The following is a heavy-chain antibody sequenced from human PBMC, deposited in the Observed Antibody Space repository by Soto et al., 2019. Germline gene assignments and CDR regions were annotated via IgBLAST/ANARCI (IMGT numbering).Heavy chain of an antibody. CDR2: IYYSGST. CDR3: ARADYYGMDV. CDR1: GGSISSYY. Sequence: QVQLQESGPGLVKPSETLSLTCTVSGGSISSYYWRWIRQPTGKGLEWIGYIYYSGSTNYNPSLKSRVTISVDTSNNQFSLTLSSVNAADTAVYYCARADYYGMDVWGQGTTVTVSS. V-gene: IGHV4-59*01. J-gene: IGHJ6*02.